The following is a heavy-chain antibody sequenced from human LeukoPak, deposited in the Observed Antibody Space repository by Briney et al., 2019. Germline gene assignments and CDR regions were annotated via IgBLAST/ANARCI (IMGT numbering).Heavy chain of an antibody. CDR3: ARQSSDYYYYYIDV. J-gene: IGHJ6*03. CDR1: GGSISSYY. V-gene: IGHV4-39*01. CDR2: IYYSGTT. Sequence: PSETLSLTCTVSGGSISSYYWGWIRQSPGKGLEWIGSIYYSGTTYYNPSLESRVTISDDTSKNRFSLMLTSLTAADTAVYYCARQSSDYYYYYIDVWGEGTTVIVSS.